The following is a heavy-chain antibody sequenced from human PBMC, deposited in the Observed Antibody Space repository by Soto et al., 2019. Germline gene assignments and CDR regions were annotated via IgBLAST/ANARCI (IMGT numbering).Heavy chain of an antibody. D-gene: IGHD5-12*01. CDR2: IVVGSGNT. J-gene: IGHJ3*02. CDR1: GFTFTSSP. V-gene: IGHV1-58*01. CDR3: AADGTATDAFDI. Sequence: SVKVSCKASGFTFTSSPVQWVRQARGQRLEWIGWIVVGSGNTNYAQKFQERVTITRDMSTSTAYMELSSLRSEDTAVYYCAADGTATDAFDIWGQGTMVTVSS.